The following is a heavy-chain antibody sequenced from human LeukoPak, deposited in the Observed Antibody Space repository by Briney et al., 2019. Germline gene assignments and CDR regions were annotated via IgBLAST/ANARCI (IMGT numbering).Heavy chain of an antibody. Sequence: GGSLRLSCEASGFTFSTYAMTWVRQAPGKGLEWVSSISGDGAVTYYADTVQGRFTISRDNSQNTLYLQMNSLRVDDMAIYYCARIQGSDWSWGRGTLVTVSS. V-gene: IGHV3-23*01. CDR3: ARIQGSDWS. D-gene: IGHD6-19*01. J-gene: IGHJ5*02. CDR1: GFTFSTYA. CDR2: ISGDGAVT.